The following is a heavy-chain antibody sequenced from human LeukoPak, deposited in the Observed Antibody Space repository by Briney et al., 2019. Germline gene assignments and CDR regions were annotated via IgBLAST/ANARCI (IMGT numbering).Heavy chain of an antibody. CDR2: IYSGGST. J-gene: IGHJ4*02. V-gene: IGHV3-53*01. CDR3: AKFEGQWLVRAYFDY. CDR1: GFTVSSNY. Sequence: GGSLRLSCAASGFTVSSNYMSWVRQAPGKGLEWVSVIYSGGSTYYADSVKGRFTISRDNSKNTLYLQMNSLRAEDTAVYYCAKFEGQWLVRAYFDYWGQGTLVTVSS. D-gene: IGHD6-19*01.